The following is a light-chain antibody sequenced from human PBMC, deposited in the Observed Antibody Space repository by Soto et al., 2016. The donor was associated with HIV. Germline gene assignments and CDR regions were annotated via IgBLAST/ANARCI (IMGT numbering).Light chain of an antibody. CDR3: QVWDASTDLVV. J-gene: IGLJ2*01. Sequence: SYELTQPPSLSVAPRKTARITCGGNNVGSKSVQWYQQKPGQAPILVLYDDSDRPSGIPERFSDSNSGDTATLTISRVEAGDEADYYCQVWDASTDLVVFGGGTKLTVL. V-gene: IGLV3-21*03. CDR1: NVGSKS. CDR2: DDS.